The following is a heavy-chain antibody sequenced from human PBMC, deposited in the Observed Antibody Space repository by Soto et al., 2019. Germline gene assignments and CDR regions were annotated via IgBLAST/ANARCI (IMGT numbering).Heavy chain of an antibody. CDR3: GGRGRWVGGGPNRDGMDV. Sequence: QVQLQESGPGLVKPSETLSLTCTVSGGSVSSTSYYWSWIRQPPGKGLEWIGCISYSGSTNYNPSLKSRVTISVDTSRNPFPLKLRSGTGADTGGYYWGGRGRWVGGGPNRDGMDVWGQGTTITVSS. CDR1: GGSVSSTSYY. CDR2: ISYSGST. V-gene: IGHV4-61*01. D-gene: IGHD3-16*01. J-gene: IGHJ6*02.